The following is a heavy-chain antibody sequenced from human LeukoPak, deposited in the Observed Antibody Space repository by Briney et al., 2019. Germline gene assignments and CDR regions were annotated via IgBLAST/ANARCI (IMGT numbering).Heavy chain of an antibody. CDR2: ISGSGGST. V-gene: IGHV3-23*01. Sequence: GGSLSLSCAASGFPFSSYAMSWVRQAPGKGLEWVSPISGSGGSTYYADSVKGRFTISRDNSKNTLYLQMNSLRAEDTAVYYCAKPPAMVRGVGEFDPWGQGTLVTVSS. CDR1: GFPFSSYA. D-gene: IGHD3-10*01. J-gene: IGHJ5*02. CDR3: AKPPAMVRGVGEFDP.